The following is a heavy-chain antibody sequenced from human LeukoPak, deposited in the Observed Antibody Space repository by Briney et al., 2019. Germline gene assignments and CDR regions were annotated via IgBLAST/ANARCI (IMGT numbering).Heavy chain of an antibody. CDR1: GFTFDDYA. V-gene: IGHV3-9*01. CDR3: AKDLAWGWFDL. D-gene: IGHD3-16*01. Sequence: GGSLRLSCAASGFTFDDYAMHWVRQAPGKGLEWVSGISWNSGSIGYADSVKGRFTISRDNAKSTVYLQMNSLRAEDTAVYYCAKDLAWGWFDLWGQGTLVTVSS. J-gene: IGHJ5*02. CDR2: ISWNSGSI.